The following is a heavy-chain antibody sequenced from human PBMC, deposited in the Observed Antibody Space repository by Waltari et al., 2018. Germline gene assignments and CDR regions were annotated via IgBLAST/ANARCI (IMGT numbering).Heavy chain of an antibody. D-gene: IGHD6-13*01. J-gene: IGHJ5*01. V-gene: IGHV3-48*01. CDR2: IGLGGGPV. Sequence: EVQLVESGGGLVQPGGSLRLSCEASGFPFGSFSMHWVRQGPGKGLEWISYIGLGGGPVHYADSVKGRFTIFRDNDKNSLYLEMNSLRAEDTGLYYCARGSAAGIASWGQGTLVTVSS. CDR1: GFPFGSFS. CDR3: ARGSAAGIAS.